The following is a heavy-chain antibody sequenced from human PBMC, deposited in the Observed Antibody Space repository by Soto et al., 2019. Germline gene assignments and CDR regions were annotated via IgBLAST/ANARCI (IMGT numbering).Heavy chain of an antibody. D-gene: IGHD1-26*01. CDR1: DFSFRNYG. CDR3: AKDWRWEQQIYGMNV. V-gene: IGHV3-30*18. J-gene: IGHJ6*02. CDR2: ISYDGRNK. Sequence: PGGSLRLSCVASDFSFRNYGMHWVRQAPGKELEWVADISYDGRNKYYAESVKGRFTISRDNSKNTLYLQMNSLRTEDTAVYYCAKDWRWEQQIYGMNVWGQGTTVTVSS.